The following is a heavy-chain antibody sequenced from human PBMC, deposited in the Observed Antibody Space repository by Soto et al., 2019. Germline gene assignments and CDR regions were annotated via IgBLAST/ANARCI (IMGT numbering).Heavy chain of an antibody. Sequence: ESLKLSRNGSGYSFPSYWIGWVLQMPGKGLEWMGIIYPGDSDTRYSPSFQGQVTISADKSISTAYLQWSSLKASDTAMYYCARLRGYYDSSGYSEAYYGMDVWGQGTTV. CDR3: ARLRGYYDSSGYSEAYYGMDV. CDR2: IYPGDSDT. CDR1: GYSFPSYW. J-gene: IGHJ6*02. V-gene: IGHV5-51*01. D-gene: IGHD3-22*01.